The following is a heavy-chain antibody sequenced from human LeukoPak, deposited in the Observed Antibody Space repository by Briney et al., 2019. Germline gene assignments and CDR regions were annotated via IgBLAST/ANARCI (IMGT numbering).Heavy chain of an antibody. CDR2: IIPIFGTA. J-gene: IGHJ4*02. CDR1: GGTFSSYA. Sequence: GASVKVSCKASGGTFSSYAISWVRQAPGQGLEWMGGIIPIFGTANYAQKFQGRVTITADESTSTAYMELSSLRSEYTAVYYCARVVRITMVRGVISYFDYWGQGTLVTVSS. D-gene: IGHD3-10*01. V-gene: IGHV1-69*01. CDR3: ARVVRITMVRGVISYFDY.